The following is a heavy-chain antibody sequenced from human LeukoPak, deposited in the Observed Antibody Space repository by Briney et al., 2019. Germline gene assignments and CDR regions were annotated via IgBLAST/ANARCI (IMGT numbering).Heavy chain of an antibody. D-gene: IGHD6-13*01. CDR3: ASGRLIAAPLDFDY. J-gene: IGHJ4*02. CDR1: GDSISSSNR. CDR2: IHHSGST. V-gene: IGHV4-4*02. Sequence: PSETLSLTCAVSGDSISSSNRWSWVRQPPGKGLEWIGEIHHSGSTNYKPSLKGRVTMSVDKSANQFSLKLSSVTAADTAVYYCASGRLIAAPLDFDYWGQGTLVTVSS.